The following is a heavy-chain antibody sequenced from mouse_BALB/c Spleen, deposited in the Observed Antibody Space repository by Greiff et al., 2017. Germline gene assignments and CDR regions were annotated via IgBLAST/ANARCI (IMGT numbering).Heavy chain of an antibody. D-gene: IGHD1-1*01. Sequence: VQGVESGPGLVAPSQSLSITCTVSGFSLTSYDISWIRQPPGKGLEWLGVIWTGGGTNYNSAFMSRLSISKDNSKSQVFLKMNSLQTDDTAIYYCVRDYGSSYEGWYFDVWGAGTTVTVSS. V-gene: IGHV2-9-2*01. CDR1: GFSLTSYD. CDR2: IWTGGGT. CDR3: VRDYGSSYEGWYFDV. J-gene: IGHJ1*01.